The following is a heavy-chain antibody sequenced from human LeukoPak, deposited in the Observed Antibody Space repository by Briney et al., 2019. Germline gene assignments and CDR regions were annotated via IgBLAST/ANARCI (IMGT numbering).Heavy chain of an antibody. CDR2: IIPIFGTA. V-gene: IGHV1-69*13. Sequence: GTSVKVSCKASGYTFTSYDINWVRQAPGQGLEWMGGIIPIFGTANYAQKFQGRVTITADESTSTAYMELSSLRSEDTAVYYCARGPQIGEGSSWYGYWGQGTLVTVSS. J-gene: IGHJ4*02. CDR3: ARGPQIGEGSSWYGY. CDR1: GYTFTSYD. D-gene: IGHD6-13*01.